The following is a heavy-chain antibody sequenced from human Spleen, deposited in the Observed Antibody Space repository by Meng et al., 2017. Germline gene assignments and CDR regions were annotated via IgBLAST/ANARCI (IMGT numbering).Heavy chain of an antibody. CDR2: INPSSGDT. J-gene: IGHJ4*02. V-gene: IGHV1-2*06. CDR3: ATILASYGLG. Sequence: VQLVHSGAEVQRPGASLNVSCKTSGYTFTGFYMHWVRQAPGQGLEWMGRINPSSGDTEYAQNFQGRVTLTRDTSISTAYMELSGLRSDDTAMYYCATILASYGLGWGQGTLVTVSS. CDR1: GYTFTGFY. D-gene: IGHD4-17*01.